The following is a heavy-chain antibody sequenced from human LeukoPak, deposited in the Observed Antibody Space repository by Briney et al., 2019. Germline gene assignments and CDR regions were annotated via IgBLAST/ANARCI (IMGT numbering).Heavy chain of an antibody. CDR3: AKADRTLEYSNYPDAFDI. V-gene: IGHV3-30*02. D-gene: IGHD4-11*01. CDR2: IWYGGSNK. J-gene: IGHJ3*02. CDR1: GFTLSSYG. Sequence: GGSLRLSCAASGFTLSSYGMHWVRQAPGKGLEWVAVIWYGGSNKYYADSVKGRFTISRDNSKNTLYLQMNSLRAEDTAVYYCAKADRTLEYSNYPDAFDIWGQGTMVTVSS.